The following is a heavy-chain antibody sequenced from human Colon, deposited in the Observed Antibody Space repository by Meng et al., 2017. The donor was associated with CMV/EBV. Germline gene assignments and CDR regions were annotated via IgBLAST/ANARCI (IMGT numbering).Heavy chain of an antibody. V-gene: IGHV1-18*01. CDR1: GYTFNSYG. J-gene: IGHJ4*02. CDR2: ISVYHGYT. D-gene: IGHD6-19*01. CDR3: ARSSSSGRVSPDPEDYYDY. Sequence: ASVKVSCKSSGYTFNSYGIGWVRQAPGQGLEWMGWISVYHGYTNYAQKFQGRITLTTDTSTSTAYMELRSLRSDDTAVYFCARSSSSGRVSPDPEDYYDYWGQGTLVTVSS.